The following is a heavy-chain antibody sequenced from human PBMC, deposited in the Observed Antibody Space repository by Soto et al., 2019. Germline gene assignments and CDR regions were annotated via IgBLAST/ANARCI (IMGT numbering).Heavy chain of an antibody. CDR3: AHIPNYYQYDWFDP. J-gene: IGHJ5*02. D-gene: IGHD3-16*01. V-gene: IGHV2-5*02. CDR1: GFSLTTRGVG. CDR2: IYWDDDK. Sequence: QITLKESGPTLVKPTQTLTLTCTFSGFSLTTRGVGVGWIRQPPGKALECLALIYWDDDKRYSPSLQSRLSXTKXTSKNQVVLTMTNVDPVDTATYYCAHIPNYYQYDWFDPWGQGTLVSVS.